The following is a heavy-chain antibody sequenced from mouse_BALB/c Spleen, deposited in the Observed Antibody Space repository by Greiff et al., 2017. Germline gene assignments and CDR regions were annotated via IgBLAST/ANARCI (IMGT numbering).Heavy chain of an antibody. CDR3: ARLSTMITTNYAMDY. D-gene: IGHD2-4*01. Sequence: EVMLVESGGGLVQPGGSRKLSCAASGFTFSSFGMHWVRQAPEKGLEWVAYISSGSSTIYYADTVKGRFTISRDNPKNTLFLQMTSLRSEDTAMYYCARLSTMITTNYAMDYWGQGTSVTVSS. V-gene: IGHV5-17*02. CDR1: GFTFSSFG. J-gene: IGHJ4*01. CDR2: ISSGSSTI.